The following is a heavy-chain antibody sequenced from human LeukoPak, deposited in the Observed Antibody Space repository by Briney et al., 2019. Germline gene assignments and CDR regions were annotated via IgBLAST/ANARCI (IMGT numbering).Heavy chain of an antibody. CDR3: AREHDYGDYVDVSADY. CDR1: GFTFSSYW. Sequence: SLRLSCAASGFTFSSYWMSWVRQAPGKGLEWVANIKQDGSEKYYADSVKGRFTISRDNAKNSLYLQMNSLRAEDTAVYYCAREHDYGDYVDVSADYWGQGTLVTVSS. CDR2: IKQDGSEK. V-gene: IGHV3-7*01. J-gene: IGHJ4*02. D-gene: IGHD4-17*01.